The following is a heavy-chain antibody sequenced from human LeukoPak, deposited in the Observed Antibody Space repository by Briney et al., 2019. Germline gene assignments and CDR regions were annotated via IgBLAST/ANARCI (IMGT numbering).Heavy chain of an antibody. CDR3: ARGTRYSSSPSVRYFDY. J-gene: IGHJ4*02. CDR2: INHSGST. D-gene: IGHD6-13*01. CDR1: GGSISSYY. Sequence: KTSETLSLTCTVSGGSISSYYWSWIRQPPGKGLEWMGEINHSGSTNYNPSLKSRVTISVDTSKNQFSLKLSSVTAADTAVYYCARGTRYSSSPSVRYFDYWGQGTLVTVSS. V-gene: IGHV4-34*01.